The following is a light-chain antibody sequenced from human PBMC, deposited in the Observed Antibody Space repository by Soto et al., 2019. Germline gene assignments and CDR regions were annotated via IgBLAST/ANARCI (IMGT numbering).Light chain of an antibody. V-gene: IGKV3-15*01. CDR2: GAS. CDR3: QQYNNWPRT. Sequence: EIVMTQSPATLSVSPGERATLSCRASESVSSNLAWYQKKPGQAPRLLIYGASTRATGIPARFSGSGSGTEFTLTISSLQSEDSALYYCQQYNNWPRTFGQGTKVEIK. J-gene: IGKJ1*01. CDR1: ESVSSN.